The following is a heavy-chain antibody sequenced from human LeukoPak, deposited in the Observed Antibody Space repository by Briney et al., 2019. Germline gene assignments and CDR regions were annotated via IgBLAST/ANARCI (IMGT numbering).Heavy chain of an antibody. J-gene: IGHJ4*02. D-gene: IGHD1-26*01. CDR3: ASYQVGATSGFDY. CDR2: IYYSGST. Sequence: SETLSLTCTVSGGSISSRSYYWGWIRQPSGKGLEWIGNIYYSGSTYYNPSLKSRVTISVDTSKNQFSLKLSSVTATDTAVYYCASYQVGATSGFDYWGQGTLVTVSS. V-gene: IGHV4-39*01. CDR1: GGSISSRSYY.